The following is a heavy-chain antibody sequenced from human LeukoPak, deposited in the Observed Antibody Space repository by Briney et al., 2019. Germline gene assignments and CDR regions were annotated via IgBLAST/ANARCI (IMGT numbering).Heavy chain of an antibody. CDR2: IKQDGSEK. V-gene: IGHV3-7*01. CDR1: GFTFSSYW. Sequence: GGSLRLSCAASGFTFSSYWMSWVRQAPRKGLEWVANIKQDGSEKYYVDSVKGRFTISRDNAKNSLYLQMNSLRAEDTAVYYCARDWATSGYDSYNWFDPWGQGTLVTVSS. CDR3: ARDWATSGYDSYNWFDP. J-gene: IGHJ5*02. D-gene: IGHD5-12*01.